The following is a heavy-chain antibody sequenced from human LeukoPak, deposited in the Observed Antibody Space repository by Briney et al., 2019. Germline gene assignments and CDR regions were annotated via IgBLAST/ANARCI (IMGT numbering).Heavy chain of an antibody. Sequence: GGSLRLSCVGSNFTFSSYTLYWVRQAPGKGLEWLSTISSSGSNIYYADSVNGRFTISRDNAKTSLFLQMKSLRADHSAAYYCAITATTFPQWGQGTLVTVSS. CDR2: ISSSGSNI. D-gene: IGHD4-17*01. V-gene: IGHV3-21*01. J-gene: IGHJ4*02. CDR3: AITATTFPQ. CDR1: NFTFSSYT.